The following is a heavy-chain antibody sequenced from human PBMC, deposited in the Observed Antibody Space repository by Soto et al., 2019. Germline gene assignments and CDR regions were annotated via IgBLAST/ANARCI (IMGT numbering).Heavy chain of an antibody. Sequence: GASVKVSCKASGYTFTGYYTHWVRQAPGQGLEWMGWINPNSGGTNYAQKFQGRVTMTRDTSISTAYMELSRLRSDDTAVYYCARVSLVLRYFDWPSANWFDPWGQGTLVTVSS. CDR1: GYTFTGYY. CDR3: ARVSLVLRYFDWPSANWFDP. CDR2: INPNSGGT. V-gene: IGHV1-2*02. J-gene: IGHJ5*02. D-gene: IGHD3-9*01.